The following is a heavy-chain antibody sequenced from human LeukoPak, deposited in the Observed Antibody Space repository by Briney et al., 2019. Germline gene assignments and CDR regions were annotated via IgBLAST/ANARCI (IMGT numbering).Heavy chain of an antibody. Sequence: PAGSLRLSCAASGFTVSSNYMSWVRQAPGKGLEWVSVIYSGGSTYYADSVKGRFTISRDNSKNTLYLQMNSLRAEDTAVYYCARLLSSSGWYWFDPWGQGTLVTVSS. J-gene: IGHJ5*02. V-gene: IGHV3-66*02. CDR3: ARLLSSSGWYWFDP. CDR2: IYSGGST. CDR1: GFTVSSNY. D-gene: IGHD6-19*01.